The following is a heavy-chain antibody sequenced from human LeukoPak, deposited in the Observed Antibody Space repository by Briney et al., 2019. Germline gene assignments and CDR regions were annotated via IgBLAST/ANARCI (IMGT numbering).Heavy chain of an antibody. V-gene: IGHV4-59*02. D-gene: IGHD3-10*01. CDR3: ARGGWSAFDI. J-gene: IGHJ3*02. Sequence: SETLSLTCTVSGGSVSTYYWSWIRQPPGKGLEWIGYIYYSGTTNYNPYLKSRVTISVDTSKNQFSMKLRSVTAADTAVYYCARGGWSAFDIWGQGTMVTVSS. CDR1: GGSVSTYY. CDR2: IYYSGTT.